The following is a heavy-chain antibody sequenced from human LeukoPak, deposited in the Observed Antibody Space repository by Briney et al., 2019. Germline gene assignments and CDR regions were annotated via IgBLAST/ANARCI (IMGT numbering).Heavy chain of an antibody. J-gene: IGHJ4*02. CDR2: IYYSGST. Sequence: SETLTLTCTVSGGSISSGGYYWSWIRQHPGKGLEWIGYIYYSGSTYYNPSLKSRVTISVDTSKNQFSLKLSSVTAADTAVYYCAREQTGDSDYFDYWGQGTLVTVSS. CDR3: AREQTGDSDYFDY. D-gene: IGHD7-27*01. V-gene: IGHV4-31*03. CDR1: GGSISSGGYY.